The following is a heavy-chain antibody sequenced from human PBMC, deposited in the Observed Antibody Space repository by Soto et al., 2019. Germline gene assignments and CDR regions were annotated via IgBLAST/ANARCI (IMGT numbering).Heavy chain of an antibody. Sequence: SGPTLVNPTETLTLTCTVSGFSLSNARMGVSWIRQPPGKALEWLAHIFSNDEKSYSSSLKSRLTISKDASKSQVVLTMTNMDPVDTATYYCARTPRSISSDYYHGYFDYWGQGTLVTVSS. CDR3: ARTPRSISSDYYHGYFDY. J-gene: IGHJ4*02. D-gene: IGHD3-22*01. V-gene: IGHV2-26*01. CDR1: GFSLSNARMG. CDR2: IFSNDEK.